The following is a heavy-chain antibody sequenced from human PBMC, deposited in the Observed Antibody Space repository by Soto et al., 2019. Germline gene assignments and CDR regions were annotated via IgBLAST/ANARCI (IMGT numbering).Heavy chain of an antibody. V-gene: IGHV3-11*01. J-gene: IGHJ4*02. CDR2: ISSSGSTI. CDR3: ARSAYYYDSSGYYGLCDY. Sequence: GGSLRLSCAASGFTFIDYYMSWILQAPGKGLEWVSYISSSGSTIYYADSVKGRFTISRDNAKNSLYLQMNSLRAEDTAVYYCARSAYYYDSSGYYGLCDYWGQGTLVTVSS. D-gene: IGHD3-22*01. CDR1: GFTFIDYY.